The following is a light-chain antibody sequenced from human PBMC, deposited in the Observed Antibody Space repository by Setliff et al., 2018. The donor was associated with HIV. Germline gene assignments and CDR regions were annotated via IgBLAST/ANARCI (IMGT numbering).Light chain of an antibody. J-gene: IGLJ1*01. Sequence: QSALAQPRSVSGCPGQSVSISCPGTTSDFGVYDFVSWYQQHPDKAPKLIIYDVNKRPSGVHDRFSGSKSGNTAALIISGLQTDDEADYFCCSNAARPTCYGFGTGTKVTVL. CDR1: TSDFGVYDF. V-gene: IGLV2-11*01. CDR2: DVN. CDR3: CSNAARPTCYG.